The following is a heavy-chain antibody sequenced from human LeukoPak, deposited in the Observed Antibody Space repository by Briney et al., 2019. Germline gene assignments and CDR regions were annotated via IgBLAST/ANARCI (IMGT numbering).Heavy chain of an antibody. CDR2: INHSGST. CDR3: ARSVNCSGGSCYSGVSTKFDY. V-gene: IGHV4-34*01. Sequence: SETLSLTCAVYGGSFSGYYWSWIRQPPGKGLEWLGEINHSGSTNYNPSLKSRVTISVDTSKNQFSLKLSSVTAADTAVYYCARSVNCSGGSCYSGVSTKFDYWGQGTLVTVSS. D-gene: IGHD2-15*01. J-gene: IGHJ4*02. CDR1: GGSFSGYY.